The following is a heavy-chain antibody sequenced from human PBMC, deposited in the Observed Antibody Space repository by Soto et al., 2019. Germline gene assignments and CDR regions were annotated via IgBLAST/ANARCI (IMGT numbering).Heavy chain of an antibody. CDR3: ARVPPGSGYYLVYFDY. CDR2: ISSSSRYT. CDR1: GFTFSDYY. V-gene: IGHV3-11*06. D-gene: IGHD3-22*01. Sequence: PGGSLRLSCAASGFTFSDYYMSWIRQAPGKGLEWVSYISSSSRYTNYADSVKGRFTISRDNAKNSLYLQINSLRAEDTAVYYCARVPPGSGYYLVYFDYWGQGTLVTVSS. J-gene: IGHJ4*02.